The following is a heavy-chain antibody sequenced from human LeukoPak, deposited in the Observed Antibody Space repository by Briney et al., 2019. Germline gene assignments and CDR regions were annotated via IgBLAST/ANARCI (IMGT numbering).Heavy chain of an antibody. Sequence: ASVKVSCKTSGFNFITYTMHWVRQAPGQRLEWMGWINAANGNTQYSQKFQGRVTITRDTSASTAYMELSSLRSEDTAMYYCARGAPTRVAVAATFDPWGQGTLVTVPS. D-gene: IGHD6-19*01. CDR3: ARGAPTRVAVAATFDP. CDR1: GFNFITYT. V-gene: IGHV1-3*01. J-gene: IGHJ5*02. CDR2: INAANGNT.